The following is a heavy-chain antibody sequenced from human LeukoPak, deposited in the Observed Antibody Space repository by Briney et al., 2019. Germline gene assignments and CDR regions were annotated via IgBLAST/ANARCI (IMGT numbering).Heavy chain of an antibody. Sequence: SETLSLTCTVSGGSISCGDYYWSWIRQPPGKGLKWIGYIFYSGNTYYNPSLKSRVTISVDTSKNQFSLKLSSVTAADTAVYYCARLVVGATVNNWFDPWGQGTLVTVSS. CDR3: ARLVVGATVNNWFDP. D-gene: IGHD1-26*01. J-gene: IGHJ5*02. V-gene: IGHV4-30-4*01. CDR1: GGSISCGDYY. CDR2: IFYSGNT.